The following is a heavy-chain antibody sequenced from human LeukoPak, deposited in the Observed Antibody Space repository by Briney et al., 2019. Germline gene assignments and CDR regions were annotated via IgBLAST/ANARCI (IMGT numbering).Heavy chain of an antibody. Sequence: SETLSLTCALSGGSITDYYYNWVRQPPGKGLEWIGEINHSGSTTYNPSLKSRVIIAVDTSKNQFSLKLSSVTAADTAVYYCASIEYSSSSVDYWGQGTLVTVSS. CDR2: INHSGST. CDR1: GGSITDYY. D-gene: IGHD6-6*01. J-gene: IGHJ4*02. V-gene: IGHV4-34*01. CDR3: ASIEYSSSSVDY.